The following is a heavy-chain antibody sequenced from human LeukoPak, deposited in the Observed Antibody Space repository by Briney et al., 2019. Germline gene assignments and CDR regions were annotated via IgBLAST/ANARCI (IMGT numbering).Heavy chain of an antibody. CDR2: INSDGSIT. CDR1: EFTFSVYW. Sequence: GGSLRLSCAASEFTFSVYWMHWVCQAPGKGLVWVSRINSDGSITSYADSVKGRFTISRDNAKNTLYLQMNSLRAEDTAVYYCARGSGVGYRYGYDYYGMDVWGQGTTVTVSS. J-gene: IGHJ6*02. D-gene: IGHD5-18*01. V-gene: IGHV3-74*01. CDR3: ARGSGVGYRYGYDYYGMDV.